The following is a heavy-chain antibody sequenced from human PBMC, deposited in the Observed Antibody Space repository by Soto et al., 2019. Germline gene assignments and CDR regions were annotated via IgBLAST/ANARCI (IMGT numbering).Heavy chain of an antibody. CDR2: ISSSSSYI. CDR3: ERAPVPAAAI. CDR1: GFTFSSYS. Sequence: GGSLRLSCAASGFTFSSYSMNWVRQAPGMGLEWVSSISSSSSYIYYADSVKGRFTISRDNAKNSLYLQMNSLRAEDTAVYYCERAPVPAAAIWGQGTLVTVSS. J-gene: IGHJ4*02. V-gene: IGHV3-21*01. D-gene: IGHD2-2*01.